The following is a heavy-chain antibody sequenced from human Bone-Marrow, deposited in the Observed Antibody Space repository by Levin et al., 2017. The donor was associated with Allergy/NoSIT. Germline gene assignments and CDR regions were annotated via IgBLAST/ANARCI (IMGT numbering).Heavy chain of an antibody. CDR1: GGSISSSRYF. CDR3: ARAATYVGSSLYYYFMDG. D-gene: IGHD6-13*01. CDR2: IHDSGRT. Sequence: RPSETLSLTCIVSGGSISSSRYFWIWIRQHPGEGLELIGFIHDSGRTYYNPSLKSRVAISIETSKNLFSLRLSSVTAADTAVYHCARAATYVGSSLYYYFMDGWGKGTTVTVS. V-gene: IGHV4-31*03. J-gene: IGHJ6*03.